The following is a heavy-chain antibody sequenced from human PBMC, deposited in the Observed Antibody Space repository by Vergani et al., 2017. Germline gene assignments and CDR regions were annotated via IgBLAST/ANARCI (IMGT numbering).Heavy chain of an antibody. J-gene: IGHJ5*02. Sequence: QVQLVESGGGLVKPGGSLRLSCAASGFTFSDYYMSWLRQAPGKGLEWVSYISSSSRYTDYADSVKGRFTISRDNAKNSLYLQMNSLRAEDTAVYYCAREDNQLDAVDPWGEGTLVTVSS. CDR1: GFTFSDYY. CDR2: ISSSSRYT. CDR3: AREDNQLDAVDP. D-gene: IGHD6-13*01. V-gene: IGHV3-11*05.